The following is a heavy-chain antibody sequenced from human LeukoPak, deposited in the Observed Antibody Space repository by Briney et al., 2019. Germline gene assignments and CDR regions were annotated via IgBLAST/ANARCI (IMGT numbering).Heavy chain of an antibody. CDR1: GGSISSGDYY. CDR2: IYYSGST. V-gene: IGHV4-30-4*08. Sequence: TLSLTCTVSGGSISSGDYYWSWIRQPPGKGLEWIGYIYYSGSTYYNPSLKSRVTISVDTSKNQFSLKLSSVTAADTAVYYCARVNWNNWFDPWGQGTLVTVSS. D-gene: IGHD1-1*01. CDR3: ARVNWNNWFDP. J-gene: IGHJ5*02.